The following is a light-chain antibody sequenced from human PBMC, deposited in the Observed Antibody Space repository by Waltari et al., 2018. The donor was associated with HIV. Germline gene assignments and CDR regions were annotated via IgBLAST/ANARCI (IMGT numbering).Light chain of an antibody. CDR3: GTWDSSLSGGV. J-gene: IGLJ2*01. V-gene: IGLV1-51*02. CDR2: ENP. Sequence: HSVLTQPPSLSAAPGQKVTISCSGNSFNIGTYDVAWYQQVPGKAPKLLVFENPKRPVGIPDRLPGSKSGTSATLDIATLQTGDEADYYCGTWDSSLSGGVFGGGTKLTVL. CDR1: SFNIGTYD.